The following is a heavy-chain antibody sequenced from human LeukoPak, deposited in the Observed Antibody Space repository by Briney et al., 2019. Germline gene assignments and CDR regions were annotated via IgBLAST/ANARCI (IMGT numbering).Heavy chain of an antibody. CDR2: ISSTGTTT. CDR1: GFTFSSFE. J-gene: IGHJ5*02. Sequence: GGTLRLSCAASGFTFSSFEMNWVRQAPGKGLEWVSYISSTGTTTYYADSVKGRFTISRDNAKNSLYLQMNSLTAEDTAVYYCARAGPWGQGTLVTVSS. CDR3: ARAGP. V-gene: IGHV3-48*03.